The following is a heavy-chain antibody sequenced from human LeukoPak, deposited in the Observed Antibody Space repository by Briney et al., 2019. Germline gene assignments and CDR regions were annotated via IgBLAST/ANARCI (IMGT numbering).Heavy chain of an antibody. CDR3: ARGGEDSPLWFEPKQYHFDC. CDR2: IYSGGTT. D-gene: IGHD3-10*01. CDR1: GFIVSNNY. Sequence: GGSLRLSCAASGFIVSNNYMSWVRQPPGKGLEWVSAIYSGGTTYYADSVKGRFTISRDDSKNTVFLQMNSLRAEDTAVYYCARGGEDSPLWFEPKQYHFDCWGQGALVTVSS. V-gene: IGHV3-53*01. J-gene: IGHJ4*02.